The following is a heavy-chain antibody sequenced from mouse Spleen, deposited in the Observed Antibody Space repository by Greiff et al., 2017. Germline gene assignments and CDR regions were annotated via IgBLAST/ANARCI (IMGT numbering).Heavy chain of an antibody. D-gene: IGHD2-14*01. V-gene: IGHV5-6-5*01. CDR3: ARGAYRYDAWFAY. Sequence: EVQLVESGGGLVKPGGSLKLSCAASGFTFSSYAMSWVRQTPEKRLEWVASISSGGSTYYPDSVKGRFTISRDNARNILYLQMSSLRSEDTAMYYCARGAYRYDAWFAYWGQGTLVTVSA. J-gene: IGHJ3*01. CDR2: ISSGGST. CDR1: GFTFSSYA.